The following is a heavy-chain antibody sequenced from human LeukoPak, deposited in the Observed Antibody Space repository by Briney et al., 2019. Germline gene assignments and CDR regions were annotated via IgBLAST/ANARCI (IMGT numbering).Heavy chain of an antibody. CDR1: GGSFSGYY. J-gene: IGHJ4*02. V-gene: IGHV4-34*01. D-gene: IGHD3-3*01. CDR3: ARGPFYDFWSGYPLYYFDY. Sequence: PSETLSLTCAVYGGSFSGYYWSWIRQPPGKGLEWIGEINHSGSTNYNPSLKSRVTISVDTSKNQFSLKLSSVTAADTAVYYCARGPFYDFWSGYPLYYFDYWGQGTLVTVSS. CDR2: INHSGST.